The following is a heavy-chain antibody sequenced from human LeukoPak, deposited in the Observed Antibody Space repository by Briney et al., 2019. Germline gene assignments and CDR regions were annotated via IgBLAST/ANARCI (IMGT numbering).Heavy chain of an antibody. Sequence: GGSLRLSCAASGFIFINYAMNWVRQAPGKGLEWVSDIDNDGTNTYYTDSVRGRFTISSDNSKNTLYLQMDSLRAEDTALYYCAKSGGRWSHFDYWGQGILVTVSS. CDR3: AKSGGRWSHFDY. V-gene: IGHV3-23*03. J-gene: IGHJ4*02. CDR1: GFIFINYA. D-gene: IGHD3-3*01. CDR2: IDNDGTNT.